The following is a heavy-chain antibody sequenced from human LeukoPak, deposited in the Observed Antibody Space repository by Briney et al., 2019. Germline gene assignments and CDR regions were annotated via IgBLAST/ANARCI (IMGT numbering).Heavy chain of an antibody. CDR1: GFTFSSYG. J-gene: IGHJ4*02. D-gene: IGHD6-13*01. V-gene: IGHV3-33*01. CDR2: IWYDGSNK. CDR3: ARDSSSSWYFDY. Sequence: GGSLRLSCAASGFTFSSYGMHWVRQAPGKGLEWVAVIWYDGSNKYYADSVKGRFTISRDNSKNTLYLQMNSLRAEDTAVYYCARDSSSSWYFDYWGQGTLVTVSS.